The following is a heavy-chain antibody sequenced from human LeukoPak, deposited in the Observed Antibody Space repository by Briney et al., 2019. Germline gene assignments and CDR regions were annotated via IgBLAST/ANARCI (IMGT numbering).Heavy chain of an antibody. Sequence: PSETLSLTCAVYGGSFCGYYWSWILQPPGKGLEWIGEINHSGSTNYNPSLKSRVTISVDTSKNQFSLKLSSVTAADTAVYYCARGIYYDFWSGYYNYWGQGTLVTVSS. CDR2: INHSGST. CDR1: GGSFCGYY. D-gene: IGHD3-3*01. CDR3: ARGIYYDFWSGYYNY. J-gene: IGHJ4*02. V-gene: IGHV4-34*01.